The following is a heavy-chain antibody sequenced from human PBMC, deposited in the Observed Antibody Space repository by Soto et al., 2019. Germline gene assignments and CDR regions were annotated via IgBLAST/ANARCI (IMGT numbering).Heavy chain of an antibody. J-gene: IGHJ5*02. CDR1: GGSISSSSYY. Sequence: QLQLQESGPGLVKPSETLSLTCTVSGGSISSSSYYWGWIRQPPGKGLEWIGSIYYSGNTYYNPSLNRRVPXSXEXXKNQFSLKLSSVTAADTAVYYCARHQSHSSSYVDPWGQGTLVTVSS. D-gene: IGHD6-13*01. V-gene: IGHV4-39*01. CDR3: ARHQSHSSSYVDP. CDR2: IYYSGNT.